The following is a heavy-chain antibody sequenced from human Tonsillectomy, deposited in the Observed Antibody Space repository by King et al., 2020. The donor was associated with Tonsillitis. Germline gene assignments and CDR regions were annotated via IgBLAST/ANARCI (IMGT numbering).Heavy chain of an antibody. CDR3: ARGLGGGSSWYVRFDP. D-gene: IGHD6-13*01. CDR1: GGSFSDYY. CDR2: INHSGST. J-gene: IGHJ5*02. V-gene: IGHV4-34*01. Sequence: VQLQQRGAGLLKPSETLSLTCAVYGGSFSDYYWSWIRQPPGKGLEWIGEINHSGSTTYSPSLKSRVTISVDTSKIHFSLKLSSVTAADTAVYFCARGLGGGSSWYVRFDPWGQGTLVTVSS.